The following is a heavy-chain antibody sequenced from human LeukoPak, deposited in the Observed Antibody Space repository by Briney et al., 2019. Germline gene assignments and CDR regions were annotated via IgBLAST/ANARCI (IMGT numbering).Heavy chain of an antibody. V-gene: IGHV4-31*03. J-gene: IGHJ3*02. D-gene: IGHD3-9*01. Sequence: SETLSLTCTVSGGSISSGGNYWSWIRQHPGKGLEWIGYIYYSGSTYYNPSLKSRVTISVDTSKNQFSLKLSSVTAADTAVYYCARDHNDILTGSTAFDIWGQGTMVTVSS. CDR3: ARDHNDILTGSTAFDI. CDR2: IYYSGST. CDR1: GGSISSGGNY.